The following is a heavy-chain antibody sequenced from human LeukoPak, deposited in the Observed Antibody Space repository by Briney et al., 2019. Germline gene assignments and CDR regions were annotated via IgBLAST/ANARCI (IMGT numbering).Heavy chain of an antibody. Sequence: SVKVSFKASGGTFSSYAISWVRQAPGQGLEWMGGIIPIFGTANYAQKFQGRVTITADESTSTAYMELSSLRSEDTAVYYCARRHYCGGDCYDDAFDIWGQGTMVTVSS. V-gene: IGHV1-69*13. J-gene: IGHJ3*02. CDR2: IIPIFGTA. CDR1: GGTFSSYA. D-gene: IGHD2-21*02. CDR3: ARRHYCGGDCYDDAFDI.